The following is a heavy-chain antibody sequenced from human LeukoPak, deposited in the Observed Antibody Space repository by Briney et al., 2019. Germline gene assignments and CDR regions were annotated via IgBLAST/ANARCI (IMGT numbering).Heavy chain of an antibody. D-gene: IGHD3-9*01. J-gene: IGHJ3*02. V-gene: IGHV3-23*01. CDR2: ISGSGGNT. CDR3: ARDFHLTGYYYGDAFDI. CDR1: GFTFSTSA. Sequence: PGGSLRLSCAASGFTFSTSAMSWVRQAPGKGLEWVSGISGSGGNTYYADSVKGRFTISRDNSKNTLYLQMSSLRVEDTAVYYCARDFHLTGYYYGDAFDIWGQGTMVTVSS.